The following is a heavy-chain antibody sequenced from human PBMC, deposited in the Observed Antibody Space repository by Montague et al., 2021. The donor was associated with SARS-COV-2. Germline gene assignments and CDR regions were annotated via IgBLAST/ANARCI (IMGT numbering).Heavy chain of an antibody. V-gene: IGHV4-61*01. Sequence: SETLSLTCSVSGGSVSSGSYYWSWIRQPPGKGLECIGYISYSGSYYPNLYNPSLMSRATFSIDTSKNQFSLNPNSVTAADTAVYYCAKGDMVRGIPHFDHWGQGNRVTVSS. CDR3: AKGDMVRGIPHFDH. J-gene: IGHJ4*02. CDR2: ISYSGSYYPN. D-gene: IGHD3-10*01. CDR1: GGSVSSGSYY.